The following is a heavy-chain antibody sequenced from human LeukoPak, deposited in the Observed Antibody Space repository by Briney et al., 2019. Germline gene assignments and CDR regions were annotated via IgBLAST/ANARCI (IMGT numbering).Heavy chain of an antibody. CDR2: INTDESKI. V-gene: IGHV3-74*01. CDR3: AREPTTVTTDASFDY. D-gene: IGHD4-17*01. CDR1: GFTFSSHW. Sequence: GGSLRLSCAASGFTFSSHWMHWVRQTPGKGLVWVSRINTDESKINHADSVKGRFTISRDNAKNMLYLQMNSLRAEDTAVYYCAREPTTVTTDASFDYWGQGTLVTVSS. J-gene: IGHJ4*02.